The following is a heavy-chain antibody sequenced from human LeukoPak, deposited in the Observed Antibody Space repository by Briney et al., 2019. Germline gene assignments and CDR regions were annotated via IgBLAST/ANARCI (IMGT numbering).Heavy chain of an antibody. Sequence: VWIRXXPGKGLEXIGSIHYSGKVYYNPSLKSRVTTSVDTSTDQFSLRLSSATAADTAIYYCARQSGDQSSAWYFDAWGQGTLVTVSS. CDR2: IHYSGKV. D-gene: IGHD6-19*01. V-gene: IGHV4-39*01. J-gene: IGHJ4*02. CDR3: ARQSGDQSSAWYFDA.